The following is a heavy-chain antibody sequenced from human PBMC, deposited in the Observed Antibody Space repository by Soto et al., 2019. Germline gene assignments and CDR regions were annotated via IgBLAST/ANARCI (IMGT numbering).Heavy chain of an antibody. CDR2: INPNTGAT. J-gene: IGHJ1*01. CDR1: GYTLTDYY. Sequence: GSAVKVSCKASGYTLTDYYFHWVRQAPGQGLEWLGWINPNTGATNSAHKFQGRVTMTRDTSINTAYMEVRNLRSDDTAVDFCVREAIVVVVAAPPDYWGQGSMVIVSS. CDR3: VREAIVVVVAAPPDY. D-gene: IGHD2-15*01. V-gene: IGHV1-2*02.